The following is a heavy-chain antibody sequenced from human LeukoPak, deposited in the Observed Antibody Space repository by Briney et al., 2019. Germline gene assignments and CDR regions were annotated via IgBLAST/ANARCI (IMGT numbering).Heavy chain of an antibody. J-gene: IGHJ3*02. D-gene: IGHD5-18*01. CDR2: ISGSGDST. CDR1: EFTFNSYA. Sequence: GGSLRLSCAASEFTFNSYAMSWVRQAPGKGLEWVSTISGSGDSTYYADFVKGRFTISRDNSKNTLYLQMNSLRAEDTALYYCAKDLRIGGYSYGTDAFDIWGQGTMVTVSS. V-gene: IGHV3-23*01. CDR3: AKDLRIGGYSYGTDAFDI.